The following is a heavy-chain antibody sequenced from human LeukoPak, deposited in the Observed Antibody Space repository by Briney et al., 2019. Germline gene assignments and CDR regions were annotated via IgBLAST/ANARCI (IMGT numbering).Heavy chain of an antibody. CDR3: AKDKGFWSGPDDAFDI. CDR2: ISGSGGST. CDR1: GFTFSDYY. Sequence: GGSLRLSCAASGFTFSDYYMSWIRQAPGKGLEWVSAISGSGGSTYYADSVKGRFTISRDNSKNTLYLQMNSLRAEDTAVYYCAKDKGFWSGPDDAFDIWGQGTMVTVSS. J-gene: IGHJ3*02. V-gene: IGHV3-23*01. D-gene: IGHD3-3*01.